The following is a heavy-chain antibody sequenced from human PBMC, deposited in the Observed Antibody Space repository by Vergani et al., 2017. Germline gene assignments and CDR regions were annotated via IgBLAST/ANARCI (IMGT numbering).Heavy chain of an antibody. CDR3: TKGSRGYTGYFFDY. D-gene: IGHD5-12*01. J-gene: IGHJ4*02. Sequence: EVDLVESGGGLVKPGGSLRLSCEASGFSFPGYAMSWVRQAPGKGLEWVSSVSGSSATPYYADSVKGRFIISRDNSKNTLHLQMNSLRADDTAVYYCTKGSRGYTGYFFDYWGQGTLATVSS. CDR2: VSGSSATP. V-gene: IGHV3-23*04. CDR1: GFSFPGYA.